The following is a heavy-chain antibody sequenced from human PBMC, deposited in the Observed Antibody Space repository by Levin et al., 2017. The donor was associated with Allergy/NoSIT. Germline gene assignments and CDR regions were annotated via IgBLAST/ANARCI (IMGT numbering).Heavy chain of an antibody. CDR3: ARDLEGCSGYKHYCYMDV. CDR2: IYVTGST. J-gene: IGHJ6*03. Sequence: PSQTLSLTCSVSGDSISRGFYYWSWIRQPAGEGLEWIGRIYVTGSTTYSPSLKSRVTISLDRSKDQVSLKINSVPAAHTAVYYCARDLEGCSGYKHYCYMDVWGKGTTVTVSS. D-gene: IGHD5-12*01. V-gene: IGHV4-61*02. CDR1: GDSISRGFYY.